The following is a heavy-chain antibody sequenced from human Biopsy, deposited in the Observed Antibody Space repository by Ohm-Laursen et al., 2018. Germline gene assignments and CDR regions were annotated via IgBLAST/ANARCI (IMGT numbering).Heavy chain of an antibody. V-gene: IGHV3-30*18. D-gene: IGHD3-10*01. CDR2: ISYDGSNK. CDR3: AKDLVVRGVGDHGMDV. J-gene: IGHJ6*02. CDR1: GFTFSRHG. Sequence: SLRLSCSAFGFTFSRHGMHWVRQAPGKGLESVAVISYDGSNKYEADSVKGRFTISRDNSKNTMSLQMNSLRTEDTAVYYCAKDLVVRGVGDHGMDVWGQGTTVTVSS.